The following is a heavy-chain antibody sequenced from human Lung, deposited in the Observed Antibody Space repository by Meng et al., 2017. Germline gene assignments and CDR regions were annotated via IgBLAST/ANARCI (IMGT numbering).Heavy chain of an antibody. J-gene: IGHJ4*02. CDR3: ASWIYSCGWQ. CDR2: IYHGGDT. D-gene: IGHD6-19*01. V-gene: IGHV4/OR15-8*02. CDR1: GGSISSIDW. Sequence: VPPQKSGHGLVQPSGTLSLTCVVSGGSISSIDWWSWVRQPPGKGLEWIGEIYHGGDTNYNPSLKSRVTIAIDRSKNQFSLKLSSVTAADTAVYYCASWIYSCGWQWGQGTLVTVSS.